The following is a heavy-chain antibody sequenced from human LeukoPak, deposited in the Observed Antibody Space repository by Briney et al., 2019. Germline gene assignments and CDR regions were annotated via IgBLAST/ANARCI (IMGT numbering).Heavy chain of an antibody. D-gene: IGHD2-21*01. V-gene: IGHV1-8*01. CDR1: GYTFSDYV. Sequence: ASVTVSCKASGYTFSDYVVHWVGQAPGRGLEWVGWMNPTSGDTGYAQKFQGRVTMTRSMSRNTAYMELSRLRSEDTAVYFCARVVMKAFYYYYMDVWGKGTTIIISS. CDR2: MNPTSGDT. J-gene: IGHJ6*03. CDR3: ARVVMKAFYYYYMDV.